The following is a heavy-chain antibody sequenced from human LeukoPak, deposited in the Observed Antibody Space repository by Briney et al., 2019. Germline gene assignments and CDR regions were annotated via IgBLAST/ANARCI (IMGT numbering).Heavy chain of an antibody. CDR3: AIRLWFGELGDWFDP. J-gene: IGHJ5*02. CDR1: GYTFTSYG. D-gene: IGHD3-10*01. Sequence: ASVKVSCKASGYTFTSYGISWVRQAPGQGLEWMGWISAYNGDTNYAQKLQGRVTMTTDTSTSIAYMELRSLRSDDTAVYYCAIRLWFGELGDWFDPWGQGTLVTVSS. CDR2: ISAYNGDT. V-gene: IGHV1-18*01.